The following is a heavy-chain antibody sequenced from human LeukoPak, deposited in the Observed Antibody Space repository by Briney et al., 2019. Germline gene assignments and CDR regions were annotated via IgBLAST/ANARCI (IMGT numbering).Heavy chain of an antibody. J-gene: IGHJ4*02. D-gene: IGHD3-10*01. CDR1: GFTFSNAW. V-gene: IGHV3-15*01. CDR2: IKSKTDGETT. Sequence: GGSLRLSCAASGFTFSNAWMNWGRQAPGKGLEWIGRIKSKTDGETTNYAEPVRGRFTISRDDSKSAVYLQMNSLKIEDTAVYYCTTDLGTYYHGSQRLIPIDYWGQGTLVTVSP. CDR3: TTDLGTYYHGSQRLIPIDY.